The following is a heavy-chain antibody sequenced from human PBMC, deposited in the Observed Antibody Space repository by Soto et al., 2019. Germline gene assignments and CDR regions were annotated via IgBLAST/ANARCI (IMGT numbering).Heavy chain of an antibody. J-gene: IGHJ4*02. CDR2: IYWDDDE. V-gene: IGHV2-5*02. CDR1: GFYLTTTSMG. D-gene: IGHD4-17*01. CDR3: PHAGDYDLLSFDH. Sequence: QITLKESGPPLVRPAQTLTLTCAFSGFYLTTTSMGVAWLRQPPGTALEWLALIYWDDDERYSPSLKDRLTISKDTSRSLVVLTISNMNPEDTGTYFCPHAGDYDLLSFDHWGPGTLVTVS.